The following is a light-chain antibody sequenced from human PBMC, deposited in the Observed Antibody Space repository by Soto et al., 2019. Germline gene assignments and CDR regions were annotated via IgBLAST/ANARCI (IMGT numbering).Light chain of an antibody. Sequence: WTQSQATLSLSSEERAPLAGLASQSVSSDYLAWYQQKPGQAPRLLMYDASSRATGIPDRFSCSGSGTDFALSIRSLNPEGFAVYYCQEYGSAPVTFGGGTMVDIK. J-gene: IGKJ4*01. CDR3: QEYGSAPVT. V-gene: IGKV3-20*01. CDR2: DAS. CDR1: QSVSSDY.